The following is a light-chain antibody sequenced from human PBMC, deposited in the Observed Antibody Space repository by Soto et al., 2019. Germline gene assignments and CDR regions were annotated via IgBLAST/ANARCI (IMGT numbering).Light chain of an antibody. V-gene: IGKV3-15*01. J-gene: IGKJ4*01. CDR1: QSVSNN. CDR2: HAS. Sequence: EIVMTQSPATLSVSPGERATLSCRDSQSVSNNLAWYQQKAGQAPRLLIYHASTGATGIPARFSGSGSGTELTLTISSVQSEDFAVYYCQQYNEWPLTFGGGTKVEIK. CDR3: QQYNEWPLT.